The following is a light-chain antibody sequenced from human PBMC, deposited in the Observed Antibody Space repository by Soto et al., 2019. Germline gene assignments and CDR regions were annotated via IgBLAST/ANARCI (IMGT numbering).Light chain of an antibody. CDR3: QQYGSSRDT. V-gene: IGKV3-20*01. CDR1: QSVAGNS. Sequence: EIVLTQSPVTLSLSPGERATLSCRASQSVAGNSLAWYRHKPGQDPKIVIYGASSRSAGVPDRFVGSGSGTDLTLTISRLEPEDFAVYYCQQYGSSRDTFGQGTKLEIK. J-gene: IGKJ2*01. CDR2: GAS.